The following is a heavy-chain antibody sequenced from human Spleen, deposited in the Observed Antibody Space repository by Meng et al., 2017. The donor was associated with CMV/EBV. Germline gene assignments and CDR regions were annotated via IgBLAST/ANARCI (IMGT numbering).Heavy chain of an antibody. CDR2: IDPNTGGT. CDR1: GYTFTAYR. D-gene: IGHD2-2*03. CDR3: ARDFGYCSSTSCYNPFDY. J-gene: IGHJ4*02. Sequence: ASVKVSCKASGYTFTAYRIDWVRQAPGKGLEWMGWIDPNTGGTHYTQNFQGRVTMSADTSISTAYMELSTLTSDDTALYYCARDFGYCSSTSCYNPFDYWGQGTLVTVSS. V-gene: IGHV1-2*02.